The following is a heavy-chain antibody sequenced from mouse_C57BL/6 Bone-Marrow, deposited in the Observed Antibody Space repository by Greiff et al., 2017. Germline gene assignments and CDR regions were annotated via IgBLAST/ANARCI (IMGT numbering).Heavy chain of an antibody. D-gene: IGHD2-3*01. V-gene: IGHV1-5*01. CDR1: GYTFTEYT. CDR3: ARGGYSWYFDV. CDR2: IYPGNSDT. Sequence: VQLQQSGAELVKPGASVKLSCKASGYTFTEYTIHWVKQRSGQGLEWIGAIYPGNSDTSYNQKFKGKAKLTAVKSASTAYRELSSLTSEDSAVYFCARGGYSWYFDVWGTGTTVTVSS. J-gene: IGHJ1*03.